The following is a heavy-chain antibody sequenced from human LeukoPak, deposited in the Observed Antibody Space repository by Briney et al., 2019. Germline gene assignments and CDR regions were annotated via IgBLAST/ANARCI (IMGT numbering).Heavy chain of an antibody. D-gene: IGHD2-15*01. V-gene: IGHV3-30*03. CDR1: GFTFSSYS. CDR3: ARDSHCSGGSCYRKLKYYFDY. J-gene: IGHJ4*02. Sequence: PGGSLRLSCAASGFTFSSYSMNWVRQAPGKGLEWVAVISYDGSNKYYADSVKGRFTISRDNSKNTLYLQMNSLRAEDTAVYYCARDSHCSGGSCYRKLKYYFDYWGQGTLVTVSS. CDR2: ISYDGSNK.